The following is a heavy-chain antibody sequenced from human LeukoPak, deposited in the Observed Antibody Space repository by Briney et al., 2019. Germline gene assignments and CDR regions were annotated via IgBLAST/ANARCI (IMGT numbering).Heavy chain of an antibody. J-gene: IGHJ4*02. CDR1: GFTFNTYG. D-gene: IGHD3-10*01. CDR3: VASSGSYHY. CDR2: ISYDGSDE. V-gene: IGHV3-30*03. Sequence: GGSLRLSCAASGFTFNTYGMHWVRQAPGKGLEWVAIISYDGSDEYYADSVKGRFTISRDNSKNTLSLQVHSLTAGDTAVYYCVASSGSYHYWGQGTLVTVSS.